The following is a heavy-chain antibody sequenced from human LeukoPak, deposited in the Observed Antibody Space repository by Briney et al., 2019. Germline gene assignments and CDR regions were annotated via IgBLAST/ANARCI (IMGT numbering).Heavy chain of an antibody. CDR1: GFTFSSYA. D-gene: IGHD3-3*01. CDR3: ASVYGERSITIFGVVKDY. J-gene: IGHJ4*02. Sequence: GGSLRLSCAASGFTFSSYAMSWVRQAPGKGLEWVAAISGSGGSTYYADSVKGRFNTSRDNSKNTLYLQMNSLRAEDTAVYYCASVYGERSITIFGVVKDYWGQGTLVTVSS. V-gene: IGHV3-23*01. CDR2: ISGSGGST.